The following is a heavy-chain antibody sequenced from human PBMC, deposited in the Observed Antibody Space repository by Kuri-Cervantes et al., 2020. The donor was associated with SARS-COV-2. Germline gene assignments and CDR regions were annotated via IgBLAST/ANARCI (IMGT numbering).Heavy chain of an antibody. CDR1: GFTFSSYA. D-gene: IGHD5-24*01. CDR3: ARDSVRGMATMDAFDI. Sequence: GGSLRLSCAASGFTFSSYAMHWVRQAPGKGLEWVAVISYDGSNKYYADSVKGRFTISRDNSKNTLYLQMNSLRAEDTAVYYCARDSVRGMATMDAFDIWGQGAMVTVSS. J-gene: IGHJ3*02. CDR2: ISYDGSNK. V-gene: IGHV3-30-3*01.